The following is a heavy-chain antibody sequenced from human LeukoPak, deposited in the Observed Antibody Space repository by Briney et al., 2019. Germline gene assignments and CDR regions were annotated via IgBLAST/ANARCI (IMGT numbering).Heavy chain of an antibody. D-gene: IGHD3-10*01. CDR1: GFTFSSYW. Sequence: GGSLRLSCAASGFTFSSYWMHWVRQAPGKGLVWVLRIGSDGSSANYADSVKGRFTISRDNAKNTLYLQMNSLRAEDTAVYYCARSSGRVHDYWGQGTLVTVSS. CDR3: ARSSGRVHDY. J-gene: IGHJ4*02. V-gene: IGHV3-74*01. CDR2: IGSDGSSA.